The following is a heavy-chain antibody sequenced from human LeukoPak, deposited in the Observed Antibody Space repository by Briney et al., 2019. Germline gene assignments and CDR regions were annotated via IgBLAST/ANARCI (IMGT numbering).Heavy chain of an antibody. CDR3: AADLSNPRMGASYLDS. D-gene: IGHD3-16*01. CDR1: GYTFTSYG. J-gene: IGHJ4*02. Sequence: ASVKVSCKASGYTFTSYGIIWVRQAPGQGLEWMGWISPYNGNTNYAQKLQGRVTMTTDTSTSTAYMELRSLRSDDTAVYYCAADLSNPRMGASYLDSWGQGTLVTVSS. CDR2: ISPYNGNT. V-gene: IGHV1-18*01.